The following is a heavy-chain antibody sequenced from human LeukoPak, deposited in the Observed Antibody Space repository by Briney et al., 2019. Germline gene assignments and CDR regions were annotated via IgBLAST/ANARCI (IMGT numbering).Heavy chain of an antibody. CDR2: INPNSGGA. J-gene: IGHJ5*02. CDR3: ARGYLDGYNLGLDNWFDP. D-gene: IGHD5-24*01. V-gene: IGHV1-2*02. CDR1: GYTFTGYY. Sequence: ASVKVSCKASGYTFTGYYMHWVRQAPGQGLEWMGWINPNSGGANYAQKFQGRVTMTRDTSISTAYMELSRLRSDDTAVYYCARGYLDGYNLGLDNWFDPWGQGTLVNVA.